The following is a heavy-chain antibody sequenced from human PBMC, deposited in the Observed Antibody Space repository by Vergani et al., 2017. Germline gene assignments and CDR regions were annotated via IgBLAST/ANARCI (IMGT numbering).Heavy chain of an antibody. D-gene: IGHD3-10*01. CDR1: GGSISSSSYY. Sequence: QLQLQESGPGLVKPSETLSLTCTVSGGSISSSSYYWGWIRQPPGKGREWIGSIYYSGSTYYNPSLRSRVTISLDTSKNQFSLKLSSVTAADTAVYYCARRTTMVRGVLEGARYFFDYWGQGTLVTVSS. CDR2: IYYSGST. J-gene: IGHJ4*02. V-gene: IGHV4-39*01. CDR3: ARRTTMVRGVLEGARYFFDY.